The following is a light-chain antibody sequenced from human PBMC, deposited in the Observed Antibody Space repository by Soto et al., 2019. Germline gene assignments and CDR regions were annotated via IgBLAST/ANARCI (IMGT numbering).Light chain of an antibody. J-gene: IGLJ2*01. Sequence: QSALTQPASVSGSPGQSITISCTGTSSDVGGYNYVSRYQQHPGKAPKLMIYDVSNRPSGVSNRFSGSNSGNTASLTISGLQSEDEADYYCSSYTSSSTRVFGGGTKLTVL. CDR1: SSDVGGYNY. CDR2: DVS. CDR3: SSYTSSSTRV. V-gene: IGLV2-14*01.